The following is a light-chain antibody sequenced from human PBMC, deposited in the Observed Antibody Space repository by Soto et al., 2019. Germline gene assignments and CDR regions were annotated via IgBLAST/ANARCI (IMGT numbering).Light chain of an antibody. V-gene: IGKV3-20*01. J-gene: IGKJ5*01. Sequence: EIVLTQSPGTLSLSPGERATLSCRASQSVSNNYLAWYQLRPGQAPRLLIFQAGNRAAGIPDRFSGSGSGTDFTLIISKWEPGDGSVKYCHQYIGEPPMTFGAGTRREI. CDR1: QSVSNNY. CDR2: QAG. CDR3: HQYIGEPPMT.